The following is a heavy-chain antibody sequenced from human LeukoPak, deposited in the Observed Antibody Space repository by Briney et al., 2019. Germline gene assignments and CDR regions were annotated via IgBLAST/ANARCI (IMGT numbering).Heavy chain of an antibody. CDR3: ARDRNGDYVFDY. D-gene: IGHD4-17*01. V-gene: IGHV1-69*13. CDR2: IIPIFGTA. J-gene: IGHJ4*02. CDR1: GGTFSSYA. Sequence: GASVKVSCKASGGTFSSYAISWVRQAPGQGLEWMGGIIPIFGTANYAQKFQGRVTITADESTRTAYMELSSLRSEDTAVYYCARDRNGDYVFDYWGQGTLVTVSS.